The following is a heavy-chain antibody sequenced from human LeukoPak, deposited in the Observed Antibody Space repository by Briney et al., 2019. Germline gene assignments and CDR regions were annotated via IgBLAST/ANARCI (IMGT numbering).Heavy chain of an antibody. J-gene: IGHJ4*02. Sequence: GGSLRLSCAASGFTFSSYSMNWVRQAPGKGLEWVSSISSSSSYIYYADSVKGRFTISRDNAKNSLYLQMNSLRAEDTAVYYCARDTVLWFGEIDYWRQGTLVTDSS. CDR1: GFTFSSYS. D-gene: IGHD3-10*01. CDR3: ARDTVLWFGEIDY. V-gene: IGHV3-21*01. CDR2: ISSSSSYI.